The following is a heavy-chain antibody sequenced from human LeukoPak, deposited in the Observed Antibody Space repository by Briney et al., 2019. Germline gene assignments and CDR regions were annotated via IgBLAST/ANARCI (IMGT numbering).Heavy chain of an antibody. CDR1: GGTFSSYA. J-gene: IGHJ4*02. D-gene: IGHD5-12*01. CDR2: IIPIFGTV. V-gene: IGHV1-69*13. Sequence: ASVKVSCKASGGTFSSYAISWVRQAPGQGLEWMGGIIPIFGTVNYAQKFQGRVTITADESTSTAYMELSSLRSEDTAVYYCAREVYSGYDKFDYWGQGTLVTVSS. CDR3: AREVYSGYDKFDY.